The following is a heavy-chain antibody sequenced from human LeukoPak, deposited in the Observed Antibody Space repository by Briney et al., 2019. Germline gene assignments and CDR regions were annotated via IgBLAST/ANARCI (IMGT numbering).Heavy chain of an antibody. CDR1: GFTFSSYG. Sequence: PGGSLRLSCAASGFTFSSYGMHWVRQAPGKGLEWVAFIRYDGSNKYYADSVKGRFTISRDNSKNTLYLQMNSLRAEDTAVYYCAKGNYYDSSGYNYFDYWGQGTLVTVSS. CDR2: IRYDGSNK. J-gene: IGHJ4*02. D-gene: IGHD3-22*01. V-gene: IGHV3-30*02. CDR3: AKGNYYDSSGYNYFDY.